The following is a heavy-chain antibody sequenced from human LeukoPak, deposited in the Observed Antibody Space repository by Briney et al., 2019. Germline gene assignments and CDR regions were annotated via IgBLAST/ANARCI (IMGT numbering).Heavy chain of an antibody. V-gene: IGHV3-64*01. CDR2: ISTNGGTT. CDR1: GFNFNNYA. D-gene: IGHD3-9*01. CDR3: ARGSDYDILTAYVQ. Sequence: AGSLRLSCAASGFNFNNYAMHWVRQAPGKGLEFVSAISTNGGTTYYAKSVKGSFTISRDNTKNTLFLQMDSLRPEDMAVYYCARGSDYDILTAYVQWGQRTLVTVSS. J-gene: IGHJ4*02.